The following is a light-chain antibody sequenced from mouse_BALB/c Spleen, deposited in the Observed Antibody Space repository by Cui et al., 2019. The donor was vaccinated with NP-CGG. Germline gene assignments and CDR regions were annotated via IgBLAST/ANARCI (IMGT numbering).Light chain of an antibody. CDR3: ALWYSNHWV. V-gene: IGLV1*01. Sequence: QAVVTQESALTTSPGETVTLTCRSSTGTVTTSNYANWVQEKPDHLFTGLIGGTNNQAPGVPARFSGSLIGDKAALTITGAQIEDEAIYFCALWYSNHWVFGGGTKLTVL. J-gene: IGLJ1*01. CDR1: TGTVTTSNY. CDR2: GTN.